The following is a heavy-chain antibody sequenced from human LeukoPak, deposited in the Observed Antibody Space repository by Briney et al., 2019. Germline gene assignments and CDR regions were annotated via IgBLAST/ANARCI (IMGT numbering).Heavy chain of an antibody. D-gene: IGHD3-10*01. CDR2: ISGSGGST. Sequence: GGTLRLSCAASGFTLSSYAMSWVRQAPGKGLEWVSAISGSGGSTYYADSVKGRFTISRDNSKNTLYLQMNSLRAEDTAVYYCAKDREFGDYGGGYFDYWGQGTLVTVSS. CDR1: GFTLSSYA. J-gene: IGHJ4*02. V-gene: IGHV3-23*01. CDR3: AKDREFGDYGGGYFDY.